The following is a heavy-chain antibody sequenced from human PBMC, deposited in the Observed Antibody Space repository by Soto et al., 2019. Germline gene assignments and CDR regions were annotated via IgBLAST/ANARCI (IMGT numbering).Heavy chain of an antibody. V-gene: IGHV1-18*01. D-gene: IGHD6-6*01. CDR3: ARVRQIVGYFYYYMDV. J-gene: IGHJ6*03. Sequence: QVQLLQSGAEVKKPGASVKVSCKASGYTFTNYGITWVRQAPGQGLEWMGWISAYNGNTHYTQRRQGRGTITTDTSTSTDYMELRGVRSDDTAGYYCARVRQIVGYFYYYMDVWGKGTTVTVSS. CDR1: GYTFTNYG. CDR2: ISAYNGNT.